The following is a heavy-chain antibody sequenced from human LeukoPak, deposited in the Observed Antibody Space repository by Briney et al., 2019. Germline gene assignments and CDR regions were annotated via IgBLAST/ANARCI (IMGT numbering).Heavy chain of an antibody. J-gene: IGHJ4*02. V-gene: IGHV3-33*01. Sequence: GGSLRLSCAASGFIFSSFGMHWVRQAPGKGLEWVAVIWYDGSNEYYADSVKGRFTISRDNSKNTLFLQMNSLRAEDTAVYYCARDGGYDFWSGYYQDYWGQGTLVTVSS. CDR1: GFIFSSFG. CDR3: ARDGGYDFWSGYYQDY. CDR2: IWYDGSNE. D-gene: IGHD3-3*01.